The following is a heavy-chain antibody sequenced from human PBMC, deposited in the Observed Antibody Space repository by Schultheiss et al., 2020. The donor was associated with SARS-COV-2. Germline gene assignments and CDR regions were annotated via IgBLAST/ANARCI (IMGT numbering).Heavy chain of an antibody. D-gene: IGHD2-15*01. J-gene: IGHJ6*02. CDR1: GFTFSSYG. Sequence: GGSLRLSCAASGFTFSSYGMHWVRQAPGKGLEWVAVIWYDGSNKYYADSVKGRFTISRDNSKNTLYLQMNSLRAEDTAVYYCARGGSYCSGGSCYSSYYYYYYGMDVWGQGTTVTVSS. CDR2: IWYDGSNK. V-gene: IGHV3-33*01. CDR3: ARGGSYCSGGSCYSSYYYYYYGMDV.